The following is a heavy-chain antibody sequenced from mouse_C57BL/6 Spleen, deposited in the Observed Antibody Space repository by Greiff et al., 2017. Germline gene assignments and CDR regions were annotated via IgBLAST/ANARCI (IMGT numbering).Heavy chain of an antibody. D-gene: IGHD3-2*02. V-gene: IGHV1-81*01. Sequence: VQLQQSGAELARPGASVKLSCKASGYTFTSYGISWVKQRTGQGLEWIGEIYPRSGNTYYNEKFKGKATLTADKSSSTAYIELRSLTSEDSAVYFCASGPRQLRSLYAMDYWGQGTSVTVSS. CDR1: GYTFTSYG. CDR2: IYPRSGNT. CDR3: ASGPRQLRSLYAMDY. J-gene: IGHJ4*01.